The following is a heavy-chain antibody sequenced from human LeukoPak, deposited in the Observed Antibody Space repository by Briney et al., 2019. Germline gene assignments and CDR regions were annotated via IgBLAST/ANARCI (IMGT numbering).Heavy chain of an antibody. J-gene: IGHJ6*02. CDR2: IYPSYADV. V-gene: IGHV5-51*01. Sequence: GESLKISCKGSGYNFPIYWIAWVRQMPGKGLEWLGIIYPSYADVRYNPSFQDQVTMSVDLCGSTAYLQCASLKASDTAIYYCARQTAGNDSGGGYYYYALDVWGQGTTVTVSS. D-gene: IGHD4-17*01. CDR3: ARQTAGNDSGGGYYYYALDV. CDR1: GYNFPIYW.